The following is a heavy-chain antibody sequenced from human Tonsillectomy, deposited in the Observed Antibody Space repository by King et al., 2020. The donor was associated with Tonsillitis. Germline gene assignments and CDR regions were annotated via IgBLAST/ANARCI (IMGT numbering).Heavy chain of an antibody. J-gene: IGHJ4*02. CDR3: AKDRVATGTEFDY. V-gene: IGHV3-23*04. CDR1: GFTFNRFA. CDR2: LIDSGDSM. Sequence: EVQLVESGGGLVQPGESLRLSCAASGFTFNRFAMSWVRQAPGKGLELVSSLIDSGDSMFYADSVKGRFTISRDNSWSTLYLQMNSLTAEDTAVYYCAKDRVATGTEFDYWGQGTLVTVSS. D-gene: IGHD1-1*01.